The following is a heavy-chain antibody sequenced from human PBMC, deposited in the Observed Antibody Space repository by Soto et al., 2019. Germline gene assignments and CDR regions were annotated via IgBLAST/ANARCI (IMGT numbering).Heavy chain of an antibody. CDR2: SRNKGNSYTT. V-gene: IGHV3-72*01. CDR1: GFTFSDHF. J-gene: IGHJ4*02. CDR3: ARDHRYNGVSYLAS. D-gene: IGHD2-2*02. Sequence: PEGSLRLSCAGSGFTFSDHFMDWVRQAPGKGLEWICRSRNKGNSYTTEYAASVKGRFTISRDDSKNLLYLQMNSLKTEDTALYYCARDHRYNGVSYLASWGQGTLVTVSS.